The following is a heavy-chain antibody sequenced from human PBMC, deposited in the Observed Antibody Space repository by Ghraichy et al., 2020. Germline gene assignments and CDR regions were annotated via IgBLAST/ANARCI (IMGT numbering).Heavy chain of an antibody. CDR3: ARGITDIVVVPAAIYYYYYYGMDV. J-gene: IGHJ6*02. D-gene: IGHD2-2*02. V-gene: IGHV1-8*01. Sequence: ASVKVSCKASGYTFTSYDINWVRQATGQGLEWMGWMNPNSGNTGYAQKFQGRVTMTRNTSISTAYMELSSLRSEDTAVYYCARGITDIVVVPAAIYYYYYYGMDVWGQGTTVTVSS. CDR2: MNPNSGNT. CDR1: GYTFTSYD.